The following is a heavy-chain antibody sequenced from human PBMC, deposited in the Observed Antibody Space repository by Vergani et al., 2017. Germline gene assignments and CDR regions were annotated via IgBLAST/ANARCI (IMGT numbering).Heavy chain of an antibody. D-gene: IGHD3-16*01. V-gene: IGHV1-24*01. J-gene: IGHJ4*02. CDR1: GYTLTDLS. CDR2: FDPDDGET. Sequence: QVQLVQSGAEVKKPGASVKVSCKVSGYTLTDLSMHWVRQAPGKGLEWMGGFDPDDGETIYAQKFQGRVTMTEDTSTDTAYMELSSLRSEATAVYYWTTFQNGGVIATFDYWGQGTLVTVSS. CDR3: TTFQNGGVIATFDY.